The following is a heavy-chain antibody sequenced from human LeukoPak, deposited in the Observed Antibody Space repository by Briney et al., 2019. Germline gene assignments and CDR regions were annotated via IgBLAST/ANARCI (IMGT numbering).Heavy chain of an antibody. J-gene: IGHJ4*02. D-gene: IGHD6-19*01. V-gene: IGHV1-2*02. CDR3: AVGPDIAMPGKVPTG. Sequence: ASVKVSCKASGYTFNGYYIHWVRQAPGQGPEWMGWLDPKSGGTKYAQRFQGRVTMTWDTSISTAYMDLARLRSDDTAVYYCAVGPDIAMPGKVPTGWGQGTLVTVSS. CDR1: GYTFNGYY. CDR2: LDPKSGGT.